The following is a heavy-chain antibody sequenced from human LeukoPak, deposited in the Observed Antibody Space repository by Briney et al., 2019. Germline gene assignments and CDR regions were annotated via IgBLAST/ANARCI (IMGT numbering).Heavy chain of an antibody. CDR3: ARGSLVYIQRNWFDP. CDR1: GGSISSSSYY. D-gene: IGHD2-8*01. V-gene: IGHV4-39*07. CDR2: MNHSGST. J-gene: IGHJ5*02. Sequence: SETLSLTCTVSGGSISSSSYYWGWIRQPPGKGLEWIGEMNHSGSTNYNPSLKSRVTISVDTSKNQFSLKLSSVTAADTAVYYCARGSLVYIQRNWFDPWGQGTLVTVSS.